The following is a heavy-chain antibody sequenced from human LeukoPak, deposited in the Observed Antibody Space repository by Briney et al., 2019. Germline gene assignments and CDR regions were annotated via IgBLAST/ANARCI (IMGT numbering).Heavy chain of an antibody. CDR2: INPNSGGT. CDR3: ARGITIFGVVTHFDY. D-gene: IGHD3-3*01. Sequence: ASVKVSCKASGYTFTGYYIHWVRQAPGQGLEWMGWINPNSGGTNYAQKFQGRVTMTRVTSISTAYMELSRLRSDDTAVYYCARGITIFGVVTHFDYWGQGTLVTVSS. J-gene: IGHJ4*02. CDR1: GYTFTGYY. V-gene: IGHV1-2*02.